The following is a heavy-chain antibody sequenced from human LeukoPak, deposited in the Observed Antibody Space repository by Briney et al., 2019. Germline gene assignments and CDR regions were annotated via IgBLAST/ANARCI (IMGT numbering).Heavy chain of an antibody. J-gene: IGHJ4*02. CDR2: IYSGGST. Sequence: GGSLRLSCAASGFTLSSNYMSWVRQAPGKGLEWVSVIYSGGSTYYADSVKGRFTISRDNSKNTLYLQMNSLRADDTAVYYCAGERVTATIDYWGQGTLVTVSS. D-gene: IGHD2-21*02. CDR1: GFTLSSNY. CDR3: AGERVTATIDY. V-gene: IGHV3-53*05.